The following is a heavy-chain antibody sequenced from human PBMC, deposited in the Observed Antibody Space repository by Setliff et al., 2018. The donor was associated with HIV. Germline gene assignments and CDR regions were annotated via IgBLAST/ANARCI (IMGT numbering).Heavy chain of an antibody. CDR2: MSYDGSSR. V-gene: IGHV3-30-3*01. CDR3: ARSVIGYYYYGMDV. CDR1: GFTFSTSI. Sequence: LRLSCVASGFTFSTSIIHWVRQAPGKGLEWVAVMSYDGSSRYYADSVKGRFTISRDNSKKTLYLQMNSLRPEDTAVYYCARSVIGYYYYGMDVWGQGTLVTV. J-gene: IGHJ6*02. D-gene: IGHD2-21*01.